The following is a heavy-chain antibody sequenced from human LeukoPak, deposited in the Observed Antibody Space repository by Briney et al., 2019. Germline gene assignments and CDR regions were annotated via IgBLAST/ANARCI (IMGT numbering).Heavy chain of an antibody. D-gene: IGHD6-13*01. J-gene: IGHJ4*02. CDR1: GFTFSDYY. CDR3: ARTYSSSWFDY. V-gene: IGHV3-11*01. Sequence: GGSLRLSCAASGFTFSDYYMSWIRQAPGKGLEWVSYISSSGCTIYYADSVKGRFTISRDNAKNSLYLQMNSLRAEDTAVYYCARTYSSSWFDYWGQGTLVTVSS. CDR2: ISSSGCTI.